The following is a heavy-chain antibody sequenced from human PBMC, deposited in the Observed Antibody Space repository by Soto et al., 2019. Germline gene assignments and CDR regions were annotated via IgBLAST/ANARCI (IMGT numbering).Heavy chain of an antibody. V-gene: IGHV1-18*04. Sequence: ASVKVSCKASGYTFTSYGISWVRQAPGQGLECMGWISVYNGNTHYAQKFQGRVTMTADTSTSTAYMELRSLRSDDTAVYYCARVEQSLLYQFWGLGTLVTVSS. CDR1: GYTFTSYG. CDR3: ARVEQSLLYQF. D-gene: IGHD2-2*02. CDR2: ISVYNGNT. J-gene: IGHJ4*02.